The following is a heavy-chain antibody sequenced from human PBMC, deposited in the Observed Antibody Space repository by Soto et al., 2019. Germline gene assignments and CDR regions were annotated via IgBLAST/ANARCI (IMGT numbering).Heavy chain of an antibody. V-gene: IGHV3-23*01. CDR1: GFMFSSYA. D-gene: IGHD1-26*01. Sequence: AGGSLRLSCVGSGFMFSSYAMSWVRLAPGKGPEWVSGISGSAKKISYTDSVKGRFSISRDNSKSTLFLQMDSLRAEDTAMYFCAKERTSYPGALDDAFDVWGPGTMVTVSS. CDR3: AKERTSYPGALDDAFDV. CDR2: ISGSAKKI. J-gene: IGHJ3*01.